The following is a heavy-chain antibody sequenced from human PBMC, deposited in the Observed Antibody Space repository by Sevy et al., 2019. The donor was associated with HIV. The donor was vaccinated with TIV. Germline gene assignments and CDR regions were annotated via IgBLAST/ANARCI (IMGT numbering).Heavy chain of an antibody. CDR3: ARSNPYYDFWSGDMTSGYFDF. J-gene: IGHJ4*01. V-gene: IGHV4-39*01. CDR2: ISYSGNT. Sequence: SETLSLTCIVSGDSISSSSYYWGWIRQPPGKGLEWIASISYSGNTYYNPSLKSRTTMSIDTSKNQFFLTLNSVTAPDAAVYYCARSNPYYDFWSGDMTSGYFDFWGPGTLVTVSS. D-gene: IGHD3-3*01. CDR1: GDSISSSSYY.